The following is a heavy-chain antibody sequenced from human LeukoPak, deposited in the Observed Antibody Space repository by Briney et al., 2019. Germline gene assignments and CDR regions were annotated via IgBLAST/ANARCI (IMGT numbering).Heavy chain of an antibody. J-gene: IGHJ6*02. CDR2: ISDSGGST. Sequence: PGRSLRLSCAASGFTFSTYVINWVRQAPGRGLEWVSTISDSGGSTYYADSVKGRFTISRDNSKSTLYLQMNSLRAEDTAVYYCGRYYVMDVWGQGTSVTVSS. CDR3: GRYYVMDV. V-gene: IGHV3-23*01. CDR1: GFTFSTYV.